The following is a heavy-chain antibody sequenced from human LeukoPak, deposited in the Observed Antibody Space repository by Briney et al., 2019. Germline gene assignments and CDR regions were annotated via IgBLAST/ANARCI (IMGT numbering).Heavy chain of an antibody. D-gene: IGHD2-15*01. J-gene: IGHJ3*02. CDR2: IYSGGST. CDR3: AAVVVAANDAFDI. Sequence: GGSLRLSCAASGFTVSSNYMSWVRQAPGKGLKWVSVIYSGGSTYYADSVKGRFTISRDNSKNTLYLQMNSLRAEDTAVYYCAAVVVAANDAFDIWGQGTMVTVSS. CDR1: GFTVSSNY. V-gene: IGHV3-53*01.